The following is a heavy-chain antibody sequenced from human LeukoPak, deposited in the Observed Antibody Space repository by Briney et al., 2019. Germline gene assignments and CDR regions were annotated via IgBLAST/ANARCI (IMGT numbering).Heavy chain of an antibody. Sequence: GGSLRLSCTASGFTFTSYAMSWVRQAPGKRLEWVANMNIDGSEKYYADSVKGRFTISRDNARNSVYLQMNSLRVEDTAVYYCARDPVEWELLLDYWGQGTLVTVSS. CDR3: ARDPVEWELLLDY. V-gene: IGHV3-7*01. CDR1: GFTFTSYA. J-gene: IGHJ4*02. D-gene: IGHD1-26*01. CDR2: MNIDGSEK.